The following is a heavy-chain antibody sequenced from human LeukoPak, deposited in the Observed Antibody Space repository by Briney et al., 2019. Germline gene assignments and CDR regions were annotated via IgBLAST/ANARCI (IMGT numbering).Heavy chain of an antibody. CDR1: GYTFTSYA. CDR3: ARDRYGDGFAHFDY. CDR2: ITPSGGA. D-gene: IGHD5-24*01. J-gene: IGHJ4*02. Sequence: ASVKVSCKASGYTFTSYAMHWVRQAPGQGPEWMGWITPSGGAYYPQKFQGRVAITRDTSITTAYMDLSRLTSDDTAVYYCARDRYGDGFAHFDYWGQGALVTVSS. V-gene: IGHV1-2*02.